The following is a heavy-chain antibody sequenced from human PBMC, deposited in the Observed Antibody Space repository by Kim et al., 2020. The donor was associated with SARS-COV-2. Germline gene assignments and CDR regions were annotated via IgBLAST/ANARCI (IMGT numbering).Heavy chain of an antibody. Sequence: NSAQEFQDRVTLTRDPSITTAYMELSGLKSDDTAVYYCARAGGSPSHFDYWGQGTLVTVSS. J-gene: IGHJ4*02. CDR3: ARAGGSPSHFDY. V-gene: IGHV1-2*02. D-gene: IGHD3-10*01.